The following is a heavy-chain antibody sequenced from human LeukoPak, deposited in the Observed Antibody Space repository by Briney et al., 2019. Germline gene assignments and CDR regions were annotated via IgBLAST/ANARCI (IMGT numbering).Heavy chain of an antibody. CDR2: IHSGGTT. V-gene: IGHV3-53*01. CDR1: GFTVSNNY. CDR3: ARDSDSGFGPFAS. J-gene: IGHJ4*02. Sequence: GGSLRLSCAASGFTVSNNYMSWVRQAPGKGLEWVSVIHSGGTTNYADSVRGRFTISRDNSKTTVYLHMNSLRAEDTAVYYCARDSDSGFGPFASWGQGTLVTVSS. D-gene: IGHD5-12*01.